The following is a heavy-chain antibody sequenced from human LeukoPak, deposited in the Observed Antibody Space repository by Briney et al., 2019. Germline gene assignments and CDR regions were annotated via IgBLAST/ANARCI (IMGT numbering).Heavy chain of an antibody. CDR2: ISSNGCST. CDR3: VKDIMGSTDYYYGLDV. Sequence: AGGSLRLSCSVSGFSFSNYDMHWVRKAPGKGLEYVSSISSNGCSTYYADSVKGRLTISRDNSKNTLYLHMSSLRPEETAVYFCVKDIMGSTDYYYGLDVWGQGTTVTVSS. J-gene: IGHJ6*01. D-gene: IGHD3-10*01. CDR1: GFSFSNYD. V-gene: IGHV3-64D*09.